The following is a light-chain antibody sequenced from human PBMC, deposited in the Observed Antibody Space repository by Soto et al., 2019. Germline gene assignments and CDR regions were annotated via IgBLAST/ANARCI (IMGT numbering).Light chain of an antibody. V-gene: IGKV1-39*01. CDR1: QTISSY. CDR2: AAS. J-gene: IGKJ2*01. Sequence: DIQMTQSPSSLSASVGDRVTITCRASQTISSYLTWYQQKPGKAPKLLLYAASSLQSGGPSRFSGSGSGIDFTLTISSLQPEDFAIYYCQQSYNTPQYTFGQGTELEIK. CDR3: QQSYNTPQYT.